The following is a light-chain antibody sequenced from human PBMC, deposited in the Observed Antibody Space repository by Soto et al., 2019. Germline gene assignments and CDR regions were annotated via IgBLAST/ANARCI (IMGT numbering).Light chain of an antibody. V-gene: IGLV2-14*01. J-gene: IGLJ1*01. Sequence: QSVLTQPASVSGSPGQSIAISCTGTSSDVGGYNYVSWYQQHPGKAPKLMIYDVSNRPSGVSNRFSGSKSGNTASLTISGSQVKAGANYYGSSFQRSTTNAFETGPRSPS. CDR3: SSFQRSTTNA. CDR2: DVS. CDR1: SSDVGGYNY.